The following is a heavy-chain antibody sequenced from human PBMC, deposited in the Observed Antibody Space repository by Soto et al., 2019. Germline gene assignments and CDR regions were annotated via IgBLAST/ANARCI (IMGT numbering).Heavy chain of an antibody. CDR3: ARHAEYPWNWFDP. Sequence: SETLSLTCTVSGGSISSSSYYWGWIRQPPGKGLEWIGSIYYSGSTYYNPSLKSRVTISVDTSKNQFSLKLSSVTAADTAVYYCARHAEYPWNWFDPWGQGTLVTVSS. V-gene: IGHV4-39*01. CDR2: IYYSGST. CDR1: GGSISSSSYY. J-gene: IGHJ5*02.